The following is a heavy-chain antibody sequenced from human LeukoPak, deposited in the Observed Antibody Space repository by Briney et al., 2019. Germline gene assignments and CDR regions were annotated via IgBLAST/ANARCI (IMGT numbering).Heavy chain of an antibody. Sequence: PGGSLRLSCAASGFTFSGYAMDWVRQAPGKGLEWISSISRGAGTTYYADSVKGRFTISRDNSKNTLYLQMNSLRAEDTAVYYCARESMNYWGQGTLVTVSS. V-gene: IGHV3-23*01. CDR3: ARESMNY. CDR2: ISRGAGTT. J-gene: IGHJ4*02. CDR1: GFTFSGYA.